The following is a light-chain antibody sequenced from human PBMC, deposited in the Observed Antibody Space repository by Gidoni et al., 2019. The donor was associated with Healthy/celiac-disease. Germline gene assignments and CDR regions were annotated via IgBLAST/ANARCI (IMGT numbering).Light chain of an antibody. V-gene: IGKV1-33*01. CDR2: DAS. Sequence: DIQMTQSPSSLSASVGDRVTITCQASQDISNYLNWYQQKPGKAPKLLIYDASNLETGVPSRFSGSGSGTDFTFTISSLQPEDIATYYCQQYANLPPLTFGGXTKVEIK. CDR1: QDISNY. CDR3: QQYANLPPLT. J-gene: IGKJ4*01.